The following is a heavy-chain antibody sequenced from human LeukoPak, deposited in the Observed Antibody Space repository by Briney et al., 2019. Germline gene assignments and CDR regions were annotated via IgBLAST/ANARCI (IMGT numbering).Heavy chain of an antibody. J-gene: IGHJ6*03. Sequence: SETLSLTCTVSGASISSNYWSWIRQPAGKGLEWIGRIQTSGSTNYNPSLKSRVTISVDTSKNQFSLKLSSVTAADTAVYYCAREGRYYDFWSGYYTPYYYYMDVWGKGTTVTVSS. CDR3: AREGRYYDFWSGYYTPYYYYMDV. CDR2: IQTSGST. D-gene: IGHD3-3*01. CDR1: GASISSNY. V-gene: IGHV4-4*07.